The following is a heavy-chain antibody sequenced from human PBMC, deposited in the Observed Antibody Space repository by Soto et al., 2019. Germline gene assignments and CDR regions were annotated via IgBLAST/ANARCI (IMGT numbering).Heavy chain of an antibody. CDR3: ARDGQQQLAFQH. J-gene: IGHJ1*01. V-gene: IGHV1-69*13. CDR1: GGTFSSYA. CDR2: IIPIFGTA. D-gene: IGHD6-13*01. Sequence: RASVKVSCKASGGTFSSYAISWVRQAPGQGLEWMGGIIPIFGTANYAQKFQGRVTITADESTSTAYMELSSLRSEDTAVYYCARDGQQQLAFQHWGQGTLVTVSS.